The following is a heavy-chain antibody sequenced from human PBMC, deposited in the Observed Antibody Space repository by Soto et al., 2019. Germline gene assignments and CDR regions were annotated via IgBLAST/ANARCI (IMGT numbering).Heavy chain of an antibody. D-gene: IGHD1-20*01. J-gene: IGHJ5*02. CDR2: TSAGGSS. CDR1: GFNISYNS. Sequence: GGSLRLSCAASGFNISYNSLTWVRQAPGKGLEWVSVTSAGGSSVYGDAVKGRFSISKDDSNNILYLQMKSVRADDTAVYYCARDGGGAYNKRWYGWLDPWGQGT. CDR3: ARDGGGAYNKRWYGWLDP. V-gene: IGHV3-66*01.